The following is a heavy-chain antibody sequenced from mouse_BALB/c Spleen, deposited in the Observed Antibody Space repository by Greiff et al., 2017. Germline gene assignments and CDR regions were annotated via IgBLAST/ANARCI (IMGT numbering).Heavy chain of an antibody. V-gene: IGHV3-8*02. CDR1: GDSITSGY. J-gene: IGHJ4*01. D-gene: IGHD2-4*01. CDR3: ARWPYDYDYAMDY. Sequence: EVQLKESGPSLVKPSQTLSLTCSVTGDSITSGYWNWIRKFPGNKLEYMGYISYSGSTYYNPSLKSRISITRDTSKNQYYLQLNSVTTEDTATYYCARWPYDYDYAMDYWGQGTSVTVSS. CDR2: ISYSGST.